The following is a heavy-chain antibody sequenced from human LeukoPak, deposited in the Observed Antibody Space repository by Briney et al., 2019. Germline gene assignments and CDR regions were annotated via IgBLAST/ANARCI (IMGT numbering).Heavy chain of an antibody. CDR3: AREDYGMDV. V-gene: IGHV3-21*01. CDR2: ISSRSSSI. CDR1: GFSFSSYT. Sequence: GGSLRLSCVASGFSFSSYTMNWVRQAPGKGLEWVSSISSRSSSISYADSVKDRLTISRDNTKNSLYLQMNSLRAEDTAVYYCAREDYGMDVWGQGTTVTVSS. J-gene: IGHJ6*02.